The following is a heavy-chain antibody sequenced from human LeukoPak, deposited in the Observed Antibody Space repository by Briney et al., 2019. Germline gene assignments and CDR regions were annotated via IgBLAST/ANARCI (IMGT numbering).Heavy chain of an antibody. D-gene: IGHD2-2*01. J-gene: IGHJ6*03. CDR2: ISSSSSYI. CDR1: GFTFSSYS. V-gene: IGHV3-21*01. CDR3: ARARKYQLLITAGKYYCYYMDV. Sequence: GGSLRLSCAASGFTFSSYSMNWVRQAPGKGLEWVSSISSSSSYIYYADSVKGRFTISRDNAKNSLYLQMNSLRAEDTAVYYCARARKYQLLITAGKYYCYYMDVWGKGTTVTVSS.